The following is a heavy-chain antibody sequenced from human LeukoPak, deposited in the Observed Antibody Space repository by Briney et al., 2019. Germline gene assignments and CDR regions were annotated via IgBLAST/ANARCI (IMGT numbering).Heavy chain of an antibody. D-gene: IGHD2-2*01. CDR1: GGTFISYA. Sequence: GASVKVSCKASGGTFISYAISWVRQAPGQGLEWMGGIIPIFGTATYAQKFQGRVTITRDTSINTTYMELRSLIPDDTAVYYCARAPEGYCSSARCSTAEYFQHWGQGTLVTVSS. J-gene: IGHJ1*01. CDR3: ARAPEGYCSSARCSTAEYFQH. CDR2: IIPIFGTA. V-gene: IGHV1-69*05.